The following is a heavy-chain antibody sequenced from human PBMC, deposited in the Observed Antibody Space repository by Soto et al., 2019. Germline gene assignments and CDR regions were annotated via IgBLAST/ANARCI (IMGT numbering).Heavy chain of an antibody. D-gene: IGHD5-18*01. J-gene: IGHJ4*02. V-gene: IGHV4-59*01. Sequence: SETLSLTCTVSGYSMSNYYWSWIRQPPGKGLEWIGYIYYSGSTNYNPSLKGRVTVSVDTSKNMLSLKLSSVTAADTAVYYCASSYRYGPFDSSGQRTSVPVSS. CDR3: ASSYRYGPFDS. CDR2: IYYSGST. CDR1: GYSMSNYY.